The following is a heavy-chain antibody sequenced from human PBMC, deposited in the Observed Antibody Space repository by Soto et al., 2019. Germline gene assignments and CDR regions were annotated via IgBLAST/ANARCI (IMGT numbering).Heavy chain of an antibody. V-gene: IGHV4-31*03. CDR2: IYYSGGT. J-gene: IGHJ5*02. CDR1: GGSISSGGYY. D-gene: IGHD3-3*01. CDR3: ARVKYDFWSGYWGWFDP. Sequence: QGQLQESGPVLVKPSQTLSLTCTVSGGSISSGGYYWSWIRQHPGKGLEWIGYIYYSGGTYYNPSLKSRVTQSVNTAKKQFSLKLRGVTAADTAEYYCARVKYDFWSGYWGWFDPGGQGSLVTVSS.